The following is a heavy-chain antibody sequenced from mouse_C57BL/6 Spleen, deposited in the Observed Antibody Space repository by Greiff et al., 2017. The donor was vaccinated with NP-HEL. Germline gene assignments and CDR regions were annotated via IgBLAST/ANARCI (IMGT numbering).Heavy chain of an antibody. Sequence: QVQLKESGAELVRPGASVTLSCKASGYTFTDYEMHWVKQTPVHGLEWIGAIDPETGGTAYNQKFKGKAILTADKSSSTAYMELRSLTSEDSAVYYCTRRGIYGNYVFDYWGQGTTLTVSS. V-gene: IGHV1-15*01. CDR2: IDPETGGT. CDR3: TRRGIYGNYVFDY. J-gene: IGHJ2*01. CDR1: GYTFTDYE. D-gene: IGHD2-1*01.